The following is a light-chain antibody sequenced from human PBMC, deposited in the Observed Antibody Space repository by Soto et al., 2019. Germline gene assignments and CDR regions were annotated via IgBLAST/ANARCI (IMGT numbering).Light chain of an antibody. CDR1: QVIRND. CDR3: LQDYNYPYT. J-gene: IGKJ2*01. CDR2: AAS. V-gene: IGKV1-6*01. Sequence: AIQMTQSPASLSASVGDRVTITCRASQVIRNDLGWYQQKPGKAPKLLIYAASSLQSGVPSRFSGSGSGTVFTLTISSLQPEDFATYYCLQDYNYPYTFGQGTKLEIK.